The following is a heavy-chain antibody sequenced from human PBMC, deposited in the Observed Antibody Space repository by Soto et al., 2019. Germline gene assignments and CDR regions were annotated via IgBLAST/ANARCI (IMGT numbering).Heavy chain of an antibody. CDR3: ARGFGEPNWFDP. V-gene: IGHV4-61*01. J-gene: IGHJ5*02. CDR1: GGSVSSGSYY. D-gene: IGHD3-10*01. Sequence: QVQLQESGPGLVKPSETLSLTCTVSGGSVSSGSYYWSWIRQPPGKGLEWIGYIYYSGSTNYNPSLKSRVTISVDTSKNPFSLKLSSVTAADTAVYYCARGFGEPNWFDPWGQGTLVTVSS. CDR2: IYYSGST.